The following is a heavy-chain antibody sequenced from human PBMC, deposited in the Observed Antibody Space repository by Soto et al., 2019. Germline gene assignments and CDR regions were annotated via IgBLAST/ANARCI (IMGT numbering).Heavy chain of an antibody. CDR3: ARDYSSTSYGFDS. J-gene: IGHJ4*02. CDR2: IYYDGSNE. CDR1: GFTFSSHG. D-gene: IGHD6-13*01. Sequence: QVQLVESVGVVVQPGRSLRLSCAASGFTFSSHGMHWVRQAPGKGLEWVAVIYYDGSNEYYADSVKGRFTISRDNSKNTLYLQMNSLRAEDTAVYYCARDYSSTSYGFDSWAREPWSPSPQ. V-gene: IGHV3-33*01.